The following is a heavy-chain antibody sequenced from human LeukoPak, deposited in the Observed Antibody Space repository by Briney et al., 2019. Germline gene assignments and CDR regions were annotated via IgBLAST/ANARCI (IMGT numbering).Heavy chain of an antibody. CDR1: GYTFSNYP. J-gene: IGHJ4*02. V-gene: IGHV1-18*01. CDR2: ISAYNGNT. D-gene: IGHD2-15*01. CDR3: ASVLDCSGGSCLYYFDS. Sequence: GASVKVSCKASGYTFSNYPIGWVRQAPGQGLDWMGWISAYNGNTNYAQKPQGRVTMTTDTSTSTAYMELRSLKSDDTAVYYCASVLDCSGGSCLYYFDSWGQGTLVTVSS.